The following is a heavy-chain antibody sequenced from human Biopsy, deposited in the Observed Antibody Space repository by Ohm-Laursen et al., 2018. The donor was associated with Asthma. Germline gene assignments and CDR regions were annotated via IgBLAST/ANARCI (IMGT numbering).Heavy chain of an antibody. Sequence: ASVKVSCKTSGYTFNSAGITWVRRAPGQGLEWMEWISVYNGNTKVAQKLQDRVTMITDTSTSTAYMELRSLRSDDTAVYFCARAVDYSHYYGIDVWGQGTTVTVS. J-gene: IGHJ6*02. CDR1: GYTFNSAG. CDR2: ISVYNGNT. V-gene: IGHV1-18*01. D-gene: IGHD3-10*01. CDR3: ARAVDYSHYYGIDV.